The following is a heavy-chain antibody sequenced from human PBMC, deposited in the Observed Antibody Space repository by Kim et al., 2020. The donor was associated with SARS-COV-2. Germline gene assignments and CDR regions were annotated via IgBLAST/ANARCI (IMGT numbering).Heavy chain of an antibody. D-gene: IGHD3-10*01. V-gene: IGHV3-23*01. J-gene: IGHJ6*02. Sequence: GGSLRLSCAASGFTFSSYAMSWVRQAPGKGLEWVSAISGSGGRTYYADSVKGRFTISRDNSKNTLYLQMNSLRAEDTAVYYCAKDVVVRGVYYYYGMDVWGRGTTVTGSS. CDR2: ISGSGGRT. CDR1: GFTFSSYA. CDR3: AKDVVVRGVYYYYGMDV.